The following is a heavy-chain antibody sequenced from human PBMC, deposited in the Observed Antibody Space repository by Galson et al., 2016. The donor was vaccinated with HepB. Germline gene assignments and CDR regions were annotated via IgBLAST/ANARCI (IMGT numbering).Heavy chain of an antibody. D-gene: IGHD2-2*01. CDR1: GFTFSGSA. CDR2: IRSKANSYAT. J-gene: IGHJ6*02. Sequence: SLRLSCAASGFTFSGSAMHWVRQASGKGLEWVGRIRSKANSYATAYAASVKGRFTISRDDSKNTAYLQMNSLKTEDTAVYYCTRQPLVVVAMDVWGQGTTVTVSS. CDR3: TRQPLVVVAMDV. V-gene: IGHV3-73*01.